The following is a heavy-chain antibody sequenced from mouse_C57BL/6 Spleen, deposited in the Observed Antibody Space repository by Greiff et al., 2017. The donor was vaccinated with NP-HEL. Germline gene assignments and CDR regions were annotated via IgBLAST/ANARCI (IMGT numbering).Heavy chain of an antibody. CDR1: GFSLTSYG. CDR3: ASVYDYDDGGFAY. CDR2: IWGVGST. V-gene: IGHV2-6*01. Sequence: VQLVESGPGLVAPSQSLSITCTVSGFSLTSYGVDWVRQSPGKGLEWLGVIWGVGSTNYNSALKSRLSISKDNSKSQVFLKMNSLQTDDTAMYYCASVYDYDDGGFAYWGQGTLVTVSA. D-gene: IGHD2-4*01. J-gene: IGHJ3*01.